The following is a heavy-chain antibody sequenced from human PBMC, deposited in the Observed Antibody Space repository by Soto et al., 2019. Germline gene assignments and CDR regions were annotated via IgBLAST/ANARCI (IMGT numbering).Heavy chain of an antibody. Sequence: QVQLQQWGAGLLKPSETLSLTCAVYGGSFSGYYWSWIRQPPGKGLEWIGEINHSGSTNYNPSLKSRVTISVDTSKNQFSLKLSSVTAADTAVYYCARVGPDIVVVPAAMPFFDYWGQGTLVTVSS. CDR2: INHSGST. D-gene: IGHD2-2*01. CDR1: GGSFSGYY. V-gene: IGHV4-34*01. J-gene: IGHJ4*02. CDR3: ARVGPDIVVVPAAMPFFDY.